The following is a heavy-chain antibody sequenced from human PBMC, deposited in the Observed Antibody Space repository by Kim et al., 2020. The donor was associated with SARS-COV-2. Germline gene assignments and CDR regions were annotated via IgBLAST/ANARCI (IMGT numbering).Heavy chain of an antibody. V-gene: IGHV3-7*01. Sequence: YVDSVKGRFTMSRDNAQSSLYLQMSSLRTEDTAIYYCAALDTVQVPGGIWGQGTLVTVSS. CDR3: AALDTVQVPGGI. D-gene: IGHD3-10*01. J-gene: IGHJ4*02.